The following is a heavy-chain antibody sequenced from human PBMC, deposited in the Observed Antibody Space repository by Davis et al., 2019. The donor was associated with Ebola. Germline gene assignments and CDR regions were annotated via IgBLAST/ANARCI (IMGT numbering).Heavy chain of an antibody. CDR2: IHPSDSDT. CDR1: GYSFTSYW. J-gene: IGHJ4*02. V-gene: IGHV5-51*01. D-gene: IGHD4-11*01. Sequence: GESLKISCKASGYSFTSYWIGWVRQMPGKGLEWMGIIHPSDSDTRYSPSFQGQVTMSVDKSISTAYLHWSSLRASDTAMYFCARRRVDYTWYYWGQGTLASVSS. CDR3: ARRRVDYTWYY.